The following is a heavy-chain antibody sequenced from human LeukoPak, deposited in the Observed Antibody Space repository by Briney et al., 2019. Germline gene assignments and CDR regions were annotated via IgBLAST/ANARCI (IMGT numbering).Heavy chain of an antibody. J-gene: IGHJ4*02. CDR2: MNPKSGNT. CDR1: GYTFTSYD. CDR3: ARASRRGWLQLYYFDY. V-gene: IGHV1-8*01. Sequence: GASVKVSCKASGYTFTSYDINWVRQATGQGLEWMGWMNPKSGNTGYAQKFQGRVTMTRNTSISTAYMELSSLRSEDTAVYYCARASRRGWLQLYYFDYWGQGTLVTVSS. D-gene: IGHD5-24*01.